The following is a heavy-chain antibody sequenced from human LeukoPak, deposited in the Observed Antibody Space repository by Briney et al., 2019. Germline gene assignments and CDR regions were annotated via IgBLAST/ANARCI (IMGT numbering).Heavy chain of an antibody. J-gene: IGHJ4*02. CDR2: IKQDESQK. CDR1: GFLFSSYW. V-gene: IGHV3-7*01. CDR3: ARVGPPAAPDY. D-gene: IGHD2-2*01. Sequence: PGGSLRLSCAASGFLFSSYWMTWVRQAPGKGLEWVANIKQDESQKYYVDSVKGRFTISRDNAKRSLYLQMNSLRAEDTAMYYCARVGPPAAPDYWGQGTLVTVSS.